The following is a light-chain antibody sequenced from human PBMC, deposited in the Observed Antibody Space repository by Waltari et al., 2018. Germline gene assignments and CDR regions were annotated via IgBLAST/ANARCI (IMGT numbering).Light chain of an antibody. Sequence: QSVLTQPPYVTAAPGQKVSISCAGSSSHMGNSDVSWYQQVPGTAPKLLIFETNLRPSGIPDRFSGSKSGTSATLGITGLQTGDEANYYCGTWDTSLSAGVFGGGTKLTVL. J-gene: IGLJ3*02. V-gene: IGLV1-51*02. CDR1: SSHMGNSD. CDR2: ETN. CDR3: GTWDTSLSAGV.